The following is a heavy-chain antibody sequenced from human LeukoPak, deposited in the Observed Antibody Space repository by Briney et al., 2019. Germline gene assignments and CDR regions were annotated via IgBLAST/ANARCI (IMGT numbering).Heavy chain of an antibody. CDR2: MNPNSGDT. D-gene: IGHD4-17*01. CDR3: ARGGDYGALGY. CDR1: GYTFTSYD. J-gene: IGHJ4*02. V-gene: IGHV1-8*01. Sequence: GASVKVSCKASGYTFTSYDINWVRQATGQGLEWMGWMNPNSGDTGYAQNFQGRVTMTRDTSISTAYMELSRLRSDDTAVYYCARGGDYGALGYWGQGTLVTVSS.